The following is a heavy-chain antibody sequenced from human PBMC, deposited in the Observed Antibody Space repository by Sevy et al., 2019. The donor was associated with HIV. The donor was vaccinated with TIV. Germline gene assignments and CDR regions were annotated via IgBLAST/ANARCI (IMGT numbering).Heavy chain of an antibody. V-gene: IGHV4-39*01. CDR1: GGSISSSSYY. J-gene: IGHJ5*02. CDR3: ASLLWFGELSPNYNWFDP. CDR2: IYYSGST. Sequence: SETLSLTCTVSGGSISSSSYYWGWIRQPPGKGLEWIGSIYYSGSTYYNPSLKCRVTISVDTSKNQFSLKLSSVTAADTAVYYCASLLWFGELSPNYNWFDPWGQGTLVTVSS. D-gene: IGHD3-10*01.